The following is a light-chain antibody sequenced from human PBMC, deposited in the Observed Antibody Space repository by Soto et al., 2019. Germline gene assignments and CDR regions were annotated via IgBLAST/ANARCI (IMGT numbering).Light chain of an antibody. CDR2: DVS. V-gene: IGLV2-14*01. CDR3: SSYTSSSTLR. CDR1: SSDVGGYNY. J-gene: IGLJ2*01. Sequence: QSALTQPASVSGSPGQSITISCTGTSSDVGGYNYVSWYQQHPGKAPKLMIYDVSNRPSGVSNRFSGSKSGNTASLTISGLQAEDEADYYCSSYTSSSTLRIGGWTKVTVL.